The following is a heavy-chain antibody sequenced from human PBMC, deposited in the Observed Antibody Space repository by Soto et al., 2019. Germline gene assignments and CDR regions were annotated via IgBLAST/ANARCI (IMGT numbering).Heavy chain of an antibody. CDR1: GFTFSSYS. CDR3: ARWRCAFDI. J-gene: IGHJ3*02. V-gene: IGHV3-48*02. CDR2: ISSSSSTI. Sequence: EVQLVESGGGLVQPGGSLRLSCAASGFTFSSYSMNWVRQAPGKGLEWVSYISSSSSTIYYADSVKGRFTISRDNAKNSLYLQMTSLSDEDTAVYYCARWRCAFDIWCQGKMVTVSS.